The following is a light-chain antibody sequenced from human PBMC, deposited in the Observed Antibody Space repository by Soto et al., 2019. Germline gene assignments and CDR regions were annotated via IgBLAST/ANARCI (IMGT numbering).Light chain of an antibody. V-gene: IGKV3-15*01. Sequence: EIVMTQSPVTLSVSPGERATLSCRASQSVSSNLVWYQQKPGQPPRLLIYGASTRATGIPDRFSGSGSGTEFTLTISSLQSEDFADYYCQQYNHWPRTXGQGTKVDIK. CDR2: GAS. CDR1: QSVSSN. J-gene: IGKJ1*01. CDR3: QQYNHWPRT.